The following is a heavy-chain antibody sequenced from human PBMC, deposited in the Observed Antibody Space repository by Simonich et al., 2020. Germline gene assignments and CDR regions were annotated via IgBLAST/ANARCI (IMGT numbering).Heavy chain of an antibody. CDR2: IIPILGIA. D-gene: IGHD3-10*01. CDR1: GGTFSSYA. J-gene: IGHJ4*02. V-gene: IGHV1-69*09. CDR3: ARTNTMRELDTMVRGVDYFDY. Sequence: QVQLVQSGAEVKKPGSSVKVSCKASGGTFSSYAISWVRQAPGQGLEWIGGIIPILGIANYAQKVQGRVTITAEKSTSTGYMELSSLRSEDTAVHYCARTNTMRELDTMVRGVDYFDYWGQGTLVTVSS.